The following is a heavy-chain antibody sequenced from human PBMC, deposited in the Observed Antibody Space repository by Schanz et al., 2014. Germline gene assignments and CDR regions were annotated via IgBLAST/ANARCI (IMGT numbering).Heavy chain of an antibody. V-gene: IGHV3-53*01. Sequence: EVQLVESGGGLIQPGGSLRLSCAVSGFTVNTNYMSWVRQAPGKGLEWISSMYINSGSTQYADSVKGRFIISRDSSKNTRCLQMNSLRAEDKAVYFCARDGGRDGYNLAFDVWGQGTLVTVSS. CDR3: ARDGGRDGYNLAFDV. J-gene: IGHJ3*01. CDR1: GFTVNTNY. CDR2: MYINSGST. D-gene: IGHD5-12*01.